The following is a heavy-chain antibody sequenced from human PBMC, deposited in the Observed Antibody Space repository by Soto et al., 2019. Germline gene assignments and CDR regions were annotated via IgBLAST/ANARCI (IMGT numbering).Heavy chain of an antibody. V-gene: IGHV3-33*01. D-gene: IGHD4-17*01. CDR3: ASSSYGDYDAY. CDR1: GFTFSSYG. J-gene: IGHJ4*02. CDR2: IWYDGSNK. Sequence: QVQLVESGGGVVQPGRSLRLSCAASGFTFSSYGMHWVRQAPGKGLEWVAVIWYDGSNKYNADSVKGRFTISRDNSKNTLYLQMNSLRAEDTAVYYCASSSYGDYDAYWGQGTLVTVSS.